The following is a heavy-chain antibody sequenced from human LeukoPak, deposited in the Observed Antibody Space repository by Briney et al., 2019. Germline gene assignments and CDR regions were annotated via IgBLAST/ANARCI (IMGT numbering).Heavy chain of an antibody. V-gene: IGHV4-39*07. CDR1: GGSISSSSYY. D-gene: IGHD2-2*01. J-gene: IGHJ5*02. Sequence: SSETLSLTCTVSGGSISSSSYYWGWIRQPPGKGLEWIGEINHSGSTNYNPSLKSRVTISVDTSKNQFSLRLSSVTAADTAVYYCARGSPRGGPKDDIVIVPDTRGAFDPWGQGTLVTVSS. CDR3: ARGSPRGGPKDDIVIVPDTRGAFDP. CDR2: INHSGST.